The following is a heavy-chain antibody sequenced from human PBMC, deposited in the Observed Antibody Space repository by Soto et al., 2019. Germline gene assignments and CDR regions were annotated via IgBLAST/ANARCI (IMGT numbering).Heavy chain of an antibody. Sequence: SGPTLVKPTQTLTLTCTFSGFSLSTSGVGVGWIRQPPGKALEWLALIYWDDDKRYIPSLKSRLTIPKDTSKNQVVLTMTNMDPVDTATYYCAHRHRVRFLEWLFTRGHDAFDIWGQGTMVTVSS. D-gene: IGHD3-3*01. V-gene: IGHV2-5*02. CDR2: IYWDDDK. CDR3: AHRHRVRFLEWLFTRGHDAFDI. J-gene: IGHJ3*02. CDR1: GFSLSTSGVG.